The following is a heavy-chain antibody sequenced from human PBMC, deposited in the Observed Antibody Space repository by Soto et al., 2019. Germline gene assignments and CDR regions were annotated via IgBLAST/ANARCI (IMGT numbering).Heavy chain of an antibody. Sequence: GGSLRLSCAASGFPFSSYIIHWVRQAPGKGLEWVAVIWDDGSNTYYADSVKGRFTISRDNSKNTLYLQMNSLRAEDTAVYYCAHRTGFDYWGQGTLVTVSS. V-gene: IGHV3-33*01. J-gene: IGHJ4*02. CDR3: AHRTGFDY. CDR2: IWDDGSNT. CDR1: GFPFSSYI.